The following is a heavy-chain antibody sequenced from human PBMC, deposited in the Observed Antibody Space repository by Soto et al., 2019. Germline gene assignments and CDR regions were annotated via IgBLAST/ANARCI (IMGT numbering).Heavy chain of an antibody. D-gene: IGHD6-25*01. J-gene: IGHJ6*02. V-gene: IGHV4-31*03. CDR3: ARDSLLLTATDV. CDR2: IYYSGST. CDR1: GGSISSGGYY. Sequence: SETLSLTCTVSGGSISSGGYYWSWIRQHPGKGLEWIGYIYYSGSTYYNPSLKSRVTISVDTSKNQFSLKLSSVTAADTAVYYCARDSLLLTATDVWGQGTTVTVSS.